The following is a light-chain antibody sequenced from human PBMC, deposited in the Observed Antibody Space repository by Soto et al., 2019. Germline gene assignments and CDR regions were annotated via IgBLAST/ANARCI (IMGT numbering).Light chain of an antibody. V-gene: IGKV3-15*01. CDR1: QSVIYN. CDR2: GAF. Sequence: EIVMTQSPATLSVSPGETATLSCRARQSVIYNLAWYQQKPGQGPRLLTYGAFTRATGIPARLSGSGSGTDFTLTISSLQSEDVVVYYCQQYKNWPPLTFGGGTQVAIK. CDR3: QQYKNWPPLT. J-gene: IGKJ4*01.